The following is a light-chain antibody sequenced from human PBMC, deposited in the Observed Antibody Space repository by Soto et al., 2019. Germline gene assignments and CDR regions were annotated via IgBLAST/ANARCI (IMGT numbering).Light chain of an antibody. Sequence: QSVLTQPASVSGSPGQSITISCTGTSSDVDDYDYVSWYQQHPGKAPKLIISDVTNRPSGVSDRFSGSKSGNTASLTISGLLAEDEADYYCGLYTSSSTLSWVFGGGTKLTVL. J-gene: IGLJ3*02. CDR1: SSDVDDYDY. CDR3: GLYTSSSTLSWV. V-gene: IGLV2-14*03. CDR2: DVT.